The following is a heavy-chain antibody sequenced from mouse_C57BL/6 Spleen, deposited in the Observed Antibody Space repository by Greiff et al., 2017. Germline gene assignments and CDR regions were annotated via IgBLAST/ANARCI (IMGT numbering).Heavy chain of an antibody. V-gene: IGHV1-82*01. J-gene: IGHJ4*01. D-gene: IGHD1-1*01. Sequence: VQLQQSGPELVKPGASVKISCKASGYAFSSSWMNWVKQRPGKGLEWIGRIYPGDGDTNYNGKFKGKATLTADKSSSTAYMQLSSLTSEDSAVYFCARPYYYYGSSYYAMDYWGQGTSVTVSS. CDR1: GYAFSSSW. CDR3: ARPYYYYGSSYYAMDY. CDR2: IYPGDGDT.